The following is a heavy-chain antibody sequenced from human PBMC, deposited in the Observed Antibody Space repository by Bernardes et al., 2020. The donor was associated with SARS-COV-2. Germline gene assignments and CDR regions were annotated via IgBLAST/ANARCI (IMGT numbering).Heavy chain of an antibody. Sequence: GESLKISCKGSGYSFTSYWIGWVRQMPGKGLEWMGIIYPGDSDTRYSPSFQGQVTISADKSISTAYLQWSSLKASDTAMYYCARQSVYYYGSGSVAEYFQHWGQGTLVTVAS. D-gene: IGHD3-10*01. V-gene: IGHV5-51*01. CDR1: GYSFTSYW. CDR2: IYPGDSDT. J-gene: IGHJ1*01. CDR3: ARQSVYYYGSGSVAEYFQH.